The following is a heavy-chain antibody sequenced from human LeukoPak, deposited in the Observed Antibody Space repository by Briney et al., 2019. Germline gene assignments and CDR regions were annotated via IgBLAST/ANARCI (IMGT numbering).Heavy chain of an antibody. J-gene: IGHJ6*03. Sequence: ASETLSLTCAVCGGSSSGYYWSWIRQPPGRGLEWIGEINHSGSTNYNPSLKSRVTISVDTSKNQFSLKLSSVTAADTAVYYCARDPPTKLTPKGRYYYYYMDVWGKGTTVTVSS. V-gene: IGHV4-34*01. CDR1: GGSSSGYY. CDR3: ARDPPTKLTPKGRYYYYYMDV. D-gene: IGHD1-7*01. CDR2: INHSGST.